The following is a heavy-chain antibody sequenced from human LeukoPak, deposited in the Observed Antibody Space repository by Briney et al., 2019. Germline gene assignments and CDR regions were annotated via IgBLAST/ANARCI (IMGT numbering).Heavy chain of an antibody. CDR2: ISAYNGNT. J-gene: IGHJ4*02. CDR1: GYTFTSYG. D-gene: IGHD3-16*01. Sequence: GASVKVSCKASGYTFTSYGISWVRQAPGQGLEWMGWISAYNGNTNYAQKLQGRVTMTTDTSTSTAYMELRSLRSDDTAVYYCARTLVTFEGVNLPDYWGQGTLVTVSS. CDR3: ARTLVTFEGVNLPDY. V-gene: IGHV1-18*01.